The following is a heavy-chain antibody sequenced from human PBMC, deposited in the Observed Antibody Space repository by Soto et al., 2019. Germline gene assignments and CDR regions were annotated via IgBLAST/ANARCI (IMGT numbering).Heavy chain of an antibody. V-gene: IGHV3-33*01. CDR1: GFTFSSYG. CDR2: IWYDGSNK. Sequence: GGSLRLSCAASGFTFSSYGMHWVRQAPGKGLEWVAVIWYDGSNKYYADSVKGRFTISRDNSKNTLYLQMNSLRAEDTAVYYCARVEGGYRLYYFDYWGQGTLVTVSS. J-gene: IGHJ4*02. CDR3: ARVEGGYRLYYFDY. D-gene: IGHD5-12*01.